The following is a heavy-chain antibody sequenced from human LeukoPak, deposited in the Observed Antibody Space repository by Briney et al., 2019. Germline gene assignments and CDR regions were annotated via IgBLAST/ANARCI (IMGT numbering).Heavy chain of an antibody. V-gene: IGHV4-39*01. CDR2: IFNSGST. CDR1: GGSISSSSYY. Sequence: SETLSLTCTVSGGSISSSSYYWGWIRQPPGKGLEWIASIFNSGSTYYSPSLKSRVTISVDTSKNQFSLRLSSVTAADTAVYYCARQGLGSDYGDYDWGQGTLVTVSS. CDR3: ARQGLGSDYGDYD. J-gene: IGHJ4*02. D-gene: IGHD4-17*01.